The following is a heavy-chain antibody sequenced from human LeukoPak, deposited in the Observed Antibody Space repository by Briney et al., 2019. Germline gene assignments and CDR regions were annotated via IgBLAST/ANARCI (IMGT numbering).Heavy chain of an antibody. J-gene: IGHJ4*03. CDR3: ARQSISGSSLSYFDY. V-gene: IGHV4-59*01. Sequence: KRSETHSLTCTVSGGSISSYYWSWNRQPPGKGLEWIGNIYDSGSTNYNPSLKSRLTISVDTSKNQCSLKLSSVTAADTAVYYCARQSISGSSLSYFDYWG. CDR1: GGSISSYY. CDR2: IYDSGST. D-gene: IGHD3-22*01.